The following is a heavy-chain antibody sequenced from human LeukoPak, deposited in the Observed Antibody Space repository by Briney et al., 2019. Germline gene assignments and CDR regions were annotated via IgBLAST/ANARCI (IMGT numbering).Heavy chain of an antibody. V-gene: IGHV1-18*01. J-gene: IGHJ4*02. D-gene: IGHD6-13*01. CDR1: GYTFTSYV. CDR2: ISAYNGNT. Sequence: ASVKVSCKASGYTFTSYVISWVRQAPGQGLEWMGWISAYNGNTNYAQKLQGRVTMTTDTSTSTAYMELRSLRSDDTAVYYCARSSGPGSSWYSDYWGQGTLVTVSS. CDR3: ARSSGPGSSWYSDY.